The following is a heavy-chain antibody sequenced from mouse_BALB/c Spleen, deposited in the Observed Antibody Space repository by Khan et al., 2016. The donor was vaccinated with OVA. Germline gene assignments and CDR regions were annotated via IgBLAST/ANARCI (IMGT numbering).Heavy chain of an antibody. Sequence: EVELVESGPELVRPGASVKISCKASGYSFTGYFMNWVMQSPGKSLEWIGRINPHIGETFYNQRFRDKATLTVDESSRTAHMELRSLASEDSAVYYCTRIYRSDFDYWGQGTTLTVSS. V-gene: IGHV1-20*02. CDR1: GYSFTGYF. CDR2: INPHIGET. D-gene: IGHD1-1*01. J-gene: IGHJ2*01. CDR3: TRIYRSDFDY.